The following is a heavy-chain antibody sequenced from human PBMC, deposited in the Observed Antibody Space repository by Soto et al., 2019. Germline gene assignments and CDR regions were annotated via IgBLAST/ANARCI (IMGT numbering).Heavy chain of an antibody. D-gene: IGHD3-3*01. V-gene: IGHV3-7*03. J-gene: IGHJ6*02. CDR2: IKPDGSEV. Sequence: EVQLVESGGGLVLPGGSPRLSCAASGFIFSSSWMTWVRQAPGKGLEWVANIKPDGSEVYYADSVKGRFTISRDNPRNSLYLQMSSLRPEDTAVYYCARESLLKSIPIYGYYYYAMDVWGQGTTVIVSS. CDR3: ARESLLKSIPIYGYYYYAMDV. CDR1: GFIFSSSW.